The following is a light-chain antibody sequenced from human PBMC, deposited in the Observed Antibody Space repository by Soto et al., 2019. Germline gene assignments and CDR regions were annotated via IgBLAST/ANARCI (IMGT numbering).Light chain of an antibody. CDR3: HQYNNWPGT. CDR2: GAS. J-gene: IGKJ2*01. CDR1: QSVGIN. Sequence: VMTQSPVILSVSPGERATLSCRACQSVGINLAWYQQKPGQAPRLVISGASTRATAFPDRFSGSGSGTEFTLTISSLQSEDFAVYYCHQYNNWPGTFGQGTKLEI. V-gene: IGKV3-15*01.